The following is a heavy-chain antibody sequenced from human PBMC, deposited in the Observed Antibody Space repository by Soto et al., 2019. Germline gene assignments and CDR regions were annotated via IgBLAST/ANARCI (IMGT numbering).Heavy chain of an antibody. CDR3: ARYLPRGDLDY. CDR2: INTYNGNT. V-gene: IGHV1-18*01. J-gene: IGHJ4*01. D-gene: IGHD2-21*02. Sequence: QVQLVQSGGEVKKPGASVKVSGKASGYALTSYGISWVRQAPGQGLEWRGWINTYNGNTNYAQKLQGRVTMTTDTATNTAYVELRSMRSDDTAVYYCARYLPRGDLDYWGHGTLVTVSS. CDR1: GYALTSYG.